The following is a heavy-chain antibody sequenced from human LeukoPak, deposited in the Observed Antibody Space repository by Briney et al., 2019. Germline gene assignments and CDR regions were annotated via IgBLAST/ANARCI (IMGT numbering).Heavy chain of an antibody. CDR1: GGSFSGYY. CDR3: ARQENDILTGYPLHDY. Sequence: SETLSLTCAVDGGSFSGYYWSWIRQPPGKGLERIGQINHSGSTNYNPSLKSRGTISVDTSKNQFSLKLSSVTAADTAVYYCARQENDILTGYPLHDYWGQGTLVTVSS. D-gene: IGHD3-9*01. CDR2: INHSGST. J-gene: IGHJ4*02. V-gene: IGHV4-34*01.